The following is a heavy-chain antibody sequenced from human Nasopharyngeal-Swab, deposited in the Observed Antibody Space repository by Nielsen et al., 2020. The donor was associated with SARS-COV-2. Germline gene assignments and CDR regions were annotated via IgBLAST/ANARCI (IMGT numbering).Heavy chain of an antibody. CDR2: TNAAGTYA. CDR3: ARDASPAPYYFDY. V-gene: IGHV3-21*01. D-gene: IGHD2-2*01. Sequence: GESLKISCAASGFTFSSYTMNWVRQAPGKGLVWVASTNAAGTYAHYADSVKGRFTISRENAKNSLYLQMNSLRAEDTAVYYCARDASPAPYYFDYWGQGTLVTVSS. CDR1: GFTFSSYT. J-gene: IGHJ4*02.